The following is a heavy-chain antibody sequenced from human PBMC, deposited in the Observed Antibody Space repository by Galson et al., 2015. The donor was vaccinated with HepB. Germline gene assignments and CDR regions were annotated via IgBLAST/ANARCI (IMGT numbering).Heavy chain of an antibody. CDR1: GFTFSDYA. CDR3: AAGDYWRWGPFEY. Sequence: SLRLSCAASGFTFSDYAMTWVRQAPGKGLEWVSATSGTGGTTFYADSVKGRFTISRDNSKNTLYLQMDNLTADDTAVYYCAAGDYWRWGPFEYWGQGTLVTVSS. V-gene: IGHV3-23*01. J-gene: IGHJ4*02. D-gene: IGHD2/OR15-2a*01. CDR2: TSGTGGTT.